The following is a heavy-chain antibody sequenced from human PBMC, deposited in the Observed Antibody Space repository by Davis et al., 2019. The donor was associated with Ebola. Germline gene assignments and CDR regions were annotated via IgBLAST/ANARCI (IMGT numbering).Heavy chain of an antibody. J-gene: IGHJ4*02. Sequence: PSETLSLTCTVSGYSISSGGYSWGWIRQPPGKGLELIGTIYNTGHTYYIPSLKSRVTISIDTSKNQFSLMLSSVTAADTAVYYCARVSGLEWLKYNFDDWGQGTLVTVSS. CDR2: IYNTGHT. V-gene: IGHV4-38-2*02. CDR3: ARVSGLEWLKYNFDD. D-gene: IGHD3-3*01. CDR1: GYSISSGGY.